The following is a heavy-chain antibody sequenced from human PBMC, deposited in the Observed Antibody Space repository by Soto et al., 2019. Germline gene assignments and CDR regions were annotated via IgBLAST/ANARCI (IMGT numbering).Heavy chain of an antibody. J-gene: IGHJ4*02. CDR2: ISGSGTST. CDR3: ARGNTQLDPLDY. Sequence: GGSLRLSCAASGFTFSSYAMSWVRQAPGKGLEWVSAISGSGTSTYYADSVKGRFPISRDNSKNTLYLQMNSLRAEDTAVYYCARGNTQLDPLDYWGQGTLVTVSS. CDR1: GFTFSSYA. D-gene: IGHD6-6*01. V-gene: IGHV3-23*01.